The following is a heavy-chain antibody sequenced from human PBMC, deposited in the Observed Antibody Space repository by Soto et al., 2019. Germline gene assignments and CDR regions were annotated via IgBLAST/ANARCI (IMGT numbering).Heavy chain of an antibody. D-gene: IGHD6-13*01. CDR3: ARDSGSSSWYSPNYYYYYGMDV. CDR1: GGSISSYY. J-gene: IGHJ6*02. Sequence: SETLSLTCTVSGGSISSYYWSWIRQPPGKGLEWIGYIYYSGSTNYNPSLKSRVTISVDTSKNQFSLKLSSVTAADTAVYYCARDSGSSSWYSPNYYYYYGMDVWGRGTTVIVSS. V-gene: IGHV4-59*01. CDR2: IYYSGST.